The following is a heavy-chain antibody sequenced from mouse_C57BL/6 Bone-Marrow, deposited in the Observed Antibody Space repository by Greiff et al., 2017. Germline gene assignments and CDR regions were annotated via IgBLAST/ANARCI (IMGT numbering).Heavy chain of an antibody. V-gene: IGHV5-12*01. D-gene: IGHD2-12*01. CDR3: ARPYDGYYYAMDY. Sequence: EVKLVESGGGLVQPGGSLKLSCAASGFTFSDYYMYWVRQTPEKRLEWVAYISNGGGSTYYPDTVKGRFTISRDNAKNTLYLQMSRLKSEDTAMYYGARPYDGYYYAMDYWGQGTSVTVSS. CDR1: GFTFSDYY. J-gene: IGHJ4*01. CDR2: ISNGGGST.